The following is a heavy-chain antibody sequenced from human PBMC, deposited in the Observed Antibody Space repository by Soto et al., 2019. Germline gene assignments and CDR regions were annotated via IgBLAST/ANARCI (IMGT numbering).Heavy chain of an antibody. CDR1: RFTFSSYS. V-gene: IGHV3-21*01. D-gene: IGHD2-2*01. J-gene: IGHJ4*02. CDR3: ARDMYQLPCCYDY. Sequence: EVQLVESGGGLVKPGGSLRLSCAASRFTFSSYSMNWVRQAPGKGLEWVSSISSSSSYIYYADSVKGRFTISRDNAKNSLYLQMTSLRAEDTAVYYCARDMYQLPCCYDYWGQGPLVAVSS. CDR2: ISSSSSYI.